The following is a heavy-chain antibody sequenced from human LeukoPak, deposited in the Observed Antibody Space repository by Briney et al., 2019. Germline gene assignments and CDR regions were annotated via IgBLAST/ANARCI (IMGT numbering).Heavy chain of an antibody. CDR3: ARDRHYDSSGYYGY. Sequence: GGSLRLSCAASGFTFSDYYMSWIRQAPGKGLEWVSYISSSGSTIYYADSVKGRFPISRDNAKNSLYLQMNSLRAEDTAVYYCARDRHYDSSGYYGYWGQGTLVTVSS. J-gene: IGHJ4*02. V-gene: IGHV3-11*01. D-gene: IGHD3-22*01. CDR2: ISSSGSTI. CDR1: GFTFSDYY.